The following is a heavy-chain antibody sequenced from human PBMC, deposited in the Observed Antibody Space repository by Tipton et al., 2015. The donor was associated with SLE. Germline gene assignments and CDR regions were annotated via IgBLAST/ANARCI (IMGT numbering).Heavy chain of an antibody. D-gene: IGHD2-15*01. CDR2: IYHGGST. Sequence: TLSLTCAISGDSIRSDIYYWGWIRQPPGKGLEWIGNIYHGGSTYYNPSLKSRLIISVDTSENEFSLRLNSVTAADTAVYYCARVVAVAATHYYSMDVWGQGTTV. CDR1: GDSIRSDIYY. J-gene: IGHJ6*02. CDR3: ARVVAVAATHYYSMDV. V-gene: IGHV4-39*07.